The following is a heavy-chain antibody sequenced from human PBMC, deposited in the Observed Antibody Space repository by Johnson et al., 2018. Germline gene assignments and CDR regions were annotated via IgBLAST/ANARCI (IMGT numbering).Heavy chain of an antibody. J-gene: IGHJ1*01. CDR2: ISSSGRTV. CDR1: GFTFSDYY. Sequence: QVQLVESGGGLVKPGGSLRLSCAASGFTFSDYYMSWIRQAPGKGLEWVSYISSSGRTVYYADSVKGRFTISRDNAKNSLYLQINSLRAEDTAVYYCARDGRSWTHNAEYLQHWGQGTPVTVSS. V-gene: IGHV3-11*01. D-gene: IGHD3-10*01. CDR3: ARDGRSWTHNAEYLQH.